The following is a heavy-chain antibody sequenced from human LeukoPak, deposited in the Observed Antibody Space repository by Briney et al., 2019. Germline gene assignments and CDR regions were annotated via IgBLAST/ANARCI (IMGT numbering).Heavy chain of an antibody. CDR1: GFTFSSYG. D-gene: IGHD6-25*01. J-gene: IGHJ4*02. CDR2: ISGSGGST. Sequence: PGGSLRLSCAASGFTFSSYGMSWVRQAPGKGLEWVSGISGSGGSTYYADSVKGRFTISRDNSKNTLFLQVNSLRAEDTAMYYCAKDHRTAAPGTDFDYWGQGTLVTVSS. CDR3: AKDHRTAAPGTDFDY. V-gene: IGHV3-23*01.